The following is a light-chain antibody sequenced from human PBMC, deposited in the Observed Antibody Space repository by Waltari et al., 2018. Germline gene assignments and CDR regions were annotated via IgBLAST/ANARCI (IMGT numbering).Light chain of an antibody. V-gene: IGKV2-28*01. Sequence: DNVVTQSPLSLPVTPGEPATISCRSSQSLLHSNGYNYLEWYVQRPGQSPQLLIYLGSTRAPGVPDRFSGSGSGTDFTLKISRVEADDVGVYYCMQALQTWAFGQGTKVEIK. CDR2: LGS. CDR1: QSLLHSNGYNY. CDR3: MQALQTWA. J-gene: IGKJ1*01.